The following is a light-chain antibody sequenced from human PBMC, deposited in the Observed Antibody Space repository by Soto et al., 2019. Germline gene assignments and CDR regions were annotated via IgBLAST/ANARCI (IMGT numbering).Light chain of an antibody. J-gene: IGKJ2*01. Sequence: DIQMTQSPSSLSASVGDKITITCRASQSITTYLNWYQQKPGTAPKLLIYAASSLQSGVPSRFSGIGSGTDFTLTISILQPEDFATYHCQQSYSTPYTFGQGTKLEIK. CDR2: AAS. CDR1: QSITTY. CDR3: QQSYSTPYT. V-gene: IGKV1-39*01.